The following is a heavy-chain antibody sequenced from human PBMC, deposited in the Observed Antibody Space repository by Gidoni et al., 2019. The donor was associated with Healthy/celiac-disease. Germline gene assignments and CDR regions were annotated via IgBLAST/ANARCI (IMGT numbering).Heavy chain of an antibody. CDR1: GGSSSSSSYY. CDR3: ARHSAMVVGGYYYYGMDV. J-gene: IGHJ6*02. Sequence: QLQLQESGPGLVKPSETLSLTCTVSGGSSSSSSYYWGWIRQPPGKGLEWIGGIYYSGSTYYNPSLKSRVTISVDTSKNQFSLKLSSVTAADTAVYYCARHSAMVVGGYYYYGMDVWGQGTTVTVSS. CDR2: IYYSGST. V-gene: IGHV4-39*01. D-gene: IGHD5-18*01.